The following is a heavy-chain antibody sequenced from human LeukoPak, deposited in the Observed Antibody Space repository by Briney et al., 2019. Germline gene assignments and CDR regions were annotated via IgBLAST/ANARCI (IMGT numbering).Heavy chain of an antibody. CDR1: GGTFSSYA. CDR3: ARDYASGSYYEHFDY. CDR2: IIPIFGTA. J-gene: IGHJ4*02. Sequence: SVKVSCKASGGTFSSYAISWVRQAPGQGLEWMGGIIPIFGTANYAQKFQGRVTITADESTSTAYMELSSLRSEDTAVYYCARDYASGSYYEHFDYWGQGTLVTVSS. D-gene: IGHD1-26*01. V-gene: IGHV1-69*13.